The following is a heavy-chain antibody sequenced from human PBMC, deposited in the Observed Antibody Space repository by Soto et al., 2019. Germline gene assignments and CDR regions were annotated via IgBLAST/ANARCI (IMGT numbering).Heavy chain of an antibody. CDR1: GFTFSPFW. Sequence: VGSLTLSCAASGFTFSPFWMHWVRQAPGKGLVWPSHINSDGSTIVYADSVKGRFTISRDNAKNTLYLQMNSLRVEDTAVYYCVRDRGHPDSFDLWGQGTMVTVSS. CDR2: INSDGSTI. D-gene: IGHD3-10*01. J-gene: IGHJ3*01. V-gene: IGHV3-74*01. CDR3: VRDRGHPDSFDL.